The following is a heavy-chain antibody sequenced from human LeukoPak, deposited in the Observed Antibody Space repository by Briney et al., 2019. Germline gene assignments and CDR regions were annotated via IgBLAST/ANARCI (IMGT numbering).Heavy chain of an antibody. CDR3: AVLTIGEAIDY. J-gene: IGHJ4*02. D-gene: IGHD3-16*01. CDR1: GASISSGGYY. CDR2: IYYRGST. V-gene: IGHV4-31*03. Sequence: KTSQTLSLTCTVSGASISSGGYYWSWIRQRPGKGLEWIGYIYYRGSTYYNPSLKSRVTISVDTSKNQFSLELTSVTAADTAVYYCAVLTIGEAIDYWGQGTLVTVSS.